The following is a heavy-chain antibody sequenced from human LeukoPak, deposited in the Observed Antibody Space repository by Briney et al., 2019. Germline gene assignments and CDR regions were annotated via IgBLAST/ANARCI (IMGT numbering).Heavy chain of an antibody. V-gene: IGHV1-18*04. J-gene: IGHJ4*02. Sequence: ASVKVSCKTSGYIFTDYYIHWVRQAPGQGLECMGWINPYNGNTNYAQKLQGRVTMTTDTSTSTAYMELRSLRSDDTAVYYCARELFGRFEYWGQGTLVTVSS. CDR3: ARELFGRFEY. CDR2: INPYNGNT. CDR1: GYIFTDYY. D-gene: IGHD2-21*01.